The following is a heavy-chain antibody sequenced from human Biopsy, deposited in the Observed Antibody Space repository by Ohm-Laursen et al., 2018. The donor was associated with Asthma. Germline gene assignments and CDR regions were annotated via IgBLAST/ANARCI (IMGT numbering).Heavy chain of an antibody. D-gene: IGHD6-13*01. J-gene: IGHJ6*02. Sequence: GTLSLTCAVYGGSFSGYYWSWIPQPPGKGLEWIGEINHSGSTNYNPSLKSRVTISVDTSKNQFSLKLSSVTAADTAVYYCARITNDRIAAAGRYYYYGMDVWGQGTTVTVSS. CDR2: INHSGST. CDR1: GGSFSGYY. V-gene: IGHV4-34*01. CDR3: ARITNDRIAAAGRYYYYGMDV.